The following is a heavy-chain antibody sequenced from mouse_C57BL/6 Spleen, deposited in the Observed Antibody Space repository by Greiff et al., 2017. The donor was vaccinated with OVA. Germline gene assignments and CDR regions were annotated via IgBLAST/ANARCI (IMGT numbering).Heavy chain of an antibody. CDR3: ARNDGNFDY. J-gene: IGHJ2*01. V-gene: IGHV5-6*01. D-gene: IGHD2-3*01. CDR2: ISSGGSYT. Sequence: EVMLVESGGDLVKPGGSLKLSCAASGFTFSSYGMSWVRQTPDKRLEWVATISSGGSYTYYPDSVKGRFTISRDNAKNTLYLQMSSLKSEDTAMYYCARNDGNFDYWGQGTTLTVSS. CDR1: GFTFSSYG.